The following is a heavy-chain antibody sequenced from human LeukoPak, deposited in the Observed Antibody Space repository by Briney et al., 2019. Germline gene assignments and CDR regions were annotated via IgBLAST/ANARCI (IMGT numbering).Heavy chain of an antibody. V-gene: IGHV1-8*01. D-gene: IGHD3-22*01. CDR1: GYTFTSYD. CDR2: MNPNSGNT. Sequence: ASVKVSCKASGYTFTSYDINWVRQATGQGLEWMGWMNPNSGNTGYAQKFQGRVTMTRNTSISTAYMELSSLRSEDTAVYYCARPTYYYDSSGYYYQFGPQYYYYYGMDVWGQGTTVTVSS. J-gene: IGHJ6*02. CDR3: ARPTYYYDSSGYYYQFGPQYYYYYGMDV.